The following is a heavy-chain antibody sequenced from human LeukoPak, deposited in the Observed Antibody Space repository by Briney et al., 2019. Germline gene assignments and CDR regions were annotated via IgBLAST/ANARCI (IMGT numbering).Heavy chain of an antibody. D-gene: IGHD5-12*01. CDR2: ISGYNGNT. Sequence: ASVSVSCKASGGTFSIYAFRWVRQAPGQGLEWMGWISGYNGNTNYAQKFLGRVSMTADTSTSTAYMELRSLTSDDTAVYYRARSGRGTYYYFDLWGLGTLVTVSS. J-gene: IGHJ4*02. V-gene: IGHV1-18*01. CDR3: ARSGRGTYYYFDL. CDR1: GGTFSIYA.